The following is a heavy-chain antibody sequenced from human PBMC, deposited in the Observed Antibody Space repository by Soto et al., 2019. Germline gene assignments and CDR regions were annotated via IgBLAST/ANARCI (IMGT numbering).Heavy chain of an antibody. V-gene: IGHV1-69*01. CDR2: IITFFGAA. Sequence: QVQLVQSGAEVRKTGSSVRVACKASGDKFSTYAINWVRQVPGQGREWLGGIITFFGAAMYAQKFQGRVTITADESATTAYMELSSLRSEDTAVYYCARGGKERFRGSGMDVWGQGTTVTVSS. CDR3: ARGGKERFRGSGMDV. CDR1: GDKFSTYA. J-gene: IGHJ6*02. D-gene: IGHD1-1*01.